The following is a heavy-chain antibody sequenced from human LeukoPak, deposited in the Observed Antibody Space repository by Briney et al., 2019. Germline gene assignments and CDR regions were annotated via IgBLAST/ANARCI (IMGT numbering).Heavy chain of an antibody. Sequence: GGSLRLSCAASTFTFSRYSMKWVRQAQGKGLEWVASISSTSTFIYSADSVKGRFTIYRDTAKNSLFLQMNRLRAEDTAIYYCARDYFDSSDYPQTYYYYYMDVWGKGTTVTVSS. D-gene: IGHD3-22*01. J-gene: IGHJ6*03. CDR1: TFTFSRYS. V-gene: IGHV3-21*01. CDR3: ARDYFDSSDYPQTYYYYYMDV. CDR2: ISSTSTFI.